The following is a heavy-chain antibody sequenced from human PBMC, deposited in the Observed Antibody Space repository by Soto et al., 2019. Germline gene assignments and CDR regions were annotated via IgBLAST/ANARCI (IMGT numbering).Heavy chain of an antibody. CDR2: ISYDGSNK. J-gene: IGHJ4*02. V-gene: IGHV3-30*03. D-gene: IGHD5-18*01. CDR1: GFTFSSYG. Sequence: GGSLRLSCAATGFTFSSYGMHWVRQAPGKGLEWVAVISYDGSNKYYADSVKGRFTISRDNSKNTLYLQMNSLRAEDTAVYYCARVRGYSYGHPVDYWGQGTLVTVSS. CDR3: ARVRGYSYGHPVDY.